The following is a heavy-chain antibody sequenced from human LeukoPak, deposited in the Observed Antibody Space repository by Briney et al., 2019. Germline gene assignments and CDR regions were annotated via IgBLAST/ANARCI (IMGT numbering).Heavy chain of an antibody. CDR1: GYTFTDYY. V-gene: IGHV1-46*01. D-gene: IGHD3-9*01. CDR3: ARMGGYYDILTGYYYDAFDI. CDR2: INPSGGST. J-gene: IGHJ3*02. Sequence: GASVKVSCKASGYTFTDYYMHWVRQAPGQGLEWMGIINPSGGSTSYAQKFQGRVTMTRDTSTSTVYMELSSLRSEDTAVYYCARMGGYYDILTGYYYDAFDIWGQGTMVTVSS.